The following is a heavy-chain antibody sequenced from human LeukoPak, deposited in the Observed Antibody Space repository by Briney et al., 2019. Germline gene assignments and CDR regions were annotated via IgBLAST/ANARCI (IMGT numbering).Heavy chain of an antibody. CDR3: ARGGYSYGRPFDY. D-gene: IGHD5-18*01. CDR1: GFTVSSNY. J-gene: IGHJ4*02. V-gene: IGHV3-53*01. Sequence: GGSLRLSCAASGFTVSSNYMTWVRQAPGKGLEWVSVIYSGGSTYYADSVKGRFTISRDNPKNTVYLQMYSLRAEDTAVYYCARGGYSYGRPFDYWGQGTLVTVSS. CDR2: IYSGGST.